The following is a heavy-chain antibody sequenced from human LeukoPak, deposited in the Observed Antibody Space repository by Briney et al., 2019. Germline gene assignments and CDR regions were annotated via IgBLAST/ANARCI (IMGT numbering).Heavy chain of an antibody. V-gene: IGHV4-61*02. D-gene: IGHD2-2*01. CDR1: GGSISSGSYY. CDR3: AKEAPLPAPPGDYFDS. Sequence: SETLSLTCTVSGGSISSGSYYWSWIRQPAGKGLEWIVRIYTSGSTNYNPSLKSRVTISVDMSKKQFSLKLNSVTAADTAVYYCAKEAPLPAPPGDYFDSWGQGTLVTVSS. J-gene: IGHJ4*02. CDR2: IYTSGST.